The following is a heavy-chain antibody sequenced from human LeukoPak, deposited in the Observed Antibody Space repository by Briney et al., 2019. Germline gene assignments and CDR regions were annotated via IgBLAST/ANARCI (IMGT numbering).Heavy chain of an antibody. Sequence: GGSLRLSCAASGFTFSSYWMSWVRQAPGKGLEWVANIKQDGSEEYYVDSVKGRFTISRGNAKNSLYLQMNSLRAEDTAVYYCARDQRYCSSSSCPWEPFDYWGQGTLVTVSS. J-gene: IGHJ4*02. V-gene: IGHV3-7*05. D-gene: IGHD2-2*01. CDR1: GFTFSSYW. CDR3: ARDQRYCSSSSCPWEPFDY. CDR2: IKQDGSEE.